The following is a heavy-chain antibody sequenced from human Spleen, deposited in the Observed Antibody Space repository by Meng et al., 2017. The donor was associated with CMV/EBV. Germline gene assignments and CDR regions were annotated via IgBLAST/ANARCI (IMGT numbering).Heavy chain of an antibody. CDR1: GGSISSGGYY. CDR3: ARTTWELNFDY. Sequence: CTFSGGSISSGGYYWSWIRQHPGKGLEWIGYIYYSGSTYYNPSLKSRVTISVDTSKNQFSLKLSSVTAADTAVYYCARTTWELNFDYWGQGTLVTVSS. V-gene: IGHV4-31*03. CDR2: IYYSGST. J-gene: IGHJ4*02. D-gene: IGHD1-26*01.